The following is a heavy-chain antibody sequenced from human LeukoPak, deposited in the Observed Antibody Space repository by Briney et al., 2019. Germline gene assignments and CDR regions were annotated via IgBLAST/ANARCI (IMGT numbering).Heavy chain of an antibody. Sequence: GRSLRLSCAASGFSFDDYAMYWVRQAPGKGLEWVSGISWNRGTIGYADSVKGRFTISRDNAKNSLYLQMNSLRAEDTAVYYCARGYYYGMDVWGQGTTVTVSS. CDR2: ISWNRGTI. V-gene: IGHV3-9*01. CDR1: GFSFDDYA. J-gene: IGHJ6*02. CDR3: ARGYYYGMDV.